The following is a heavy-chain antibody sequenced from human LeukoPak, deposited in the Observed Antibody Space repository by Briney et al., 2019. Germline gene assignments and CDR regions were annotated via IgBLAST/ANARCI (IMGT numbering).Heavy chain of an antibody. Sequence: SETLSLTCTVSGGSISSRSYYWGWIRPPPGKGLEWIGRNSYSGSTYYNPSLPSRVTISVDTSKNQFSLKLNSVTAADTAVYYCASFYCSGGSCYQYCSYYYMDVWGKGSTVTISS. CDR1: GGSISSRSYY. J-gene: IGHJ6*03. V-gene: IGHV4-39*01. D-gene: IGHD2-15*01. CDR3: ASFYCSGGSCYQYCSYYYMDV. CDR2: NSYSGST.